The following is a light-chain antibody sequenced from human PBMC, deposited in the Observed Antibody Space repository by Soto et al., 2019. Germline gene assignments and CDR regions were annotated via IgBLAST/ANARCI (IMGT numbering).Light chain of an antibody. CDR2: GAS. CDR1: QSVSSY. CDR3: QQYGSSPWT. V-gene: IGKV3-20*01. J-gene: IGKJ1*01. Sequence: EIVLTQSPGTLSLSPGERATLCCRASQSVSSYLAWYQQKPGQAPRLLIYGASSRATGIPDRLSGSGSGTDFTLTISRLEPEDFAVYYCQQYGSSPWTFGQGTKVDIK.